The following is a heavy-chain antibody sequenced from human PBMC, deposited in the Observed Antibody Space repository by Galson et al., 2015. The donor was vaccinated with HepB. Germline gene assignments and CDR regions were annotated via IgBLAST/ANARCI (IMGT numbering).Heavy chain of an antibody. J-gene: IGHJ4*02. CDR3: TREPRGTSHSDY. CDR1: GFTFGDYA. D-gene: IGHD2-2*01. V-gene: IGHV3-49*04. Sequence: SLRLSCAASGFTFGDYAMSWVRQAPGKGLEWVGFIRSKAYGGTTEYAASVKGRFTISRDDSKSIAYLQMNSLKTEDTAVYYCTREPRGTSHSDYWGQGTLVTVSS. CDR2: IRSKAYGGTT.